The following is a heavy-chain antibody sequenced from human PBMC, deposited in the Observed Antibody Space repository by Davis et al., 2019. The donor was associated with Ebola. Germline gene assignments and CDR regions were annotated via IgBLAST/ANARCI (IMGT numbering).Heavy chain of an antibody. CDR2: ISGSGRT. D-gene: IGHD4/OR15-4a*01. V-gene: IGHV4-59*11. CDR3: SRFGAGAY. J-gene: IGHJ4*02. CDR1: DASISGHF. Sequence: PSETLSLTCTVSDASISGHFWNWFRQPPGKGLEWIGFISGSGRTSYNPSLKSRVTKSADKSKNQFSLNLSSVTAADTAMYFCSRFGAGAYWGQGTLVTVSS.